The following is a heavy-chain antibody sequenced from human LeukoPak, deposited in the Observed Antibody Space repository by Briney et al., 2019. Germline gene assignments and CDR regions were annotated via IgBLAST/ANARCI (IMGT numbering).Heavy chain of an antibody. V-gene: IGHV1-18*01. CDR2: ISAYNGNT. D-gene: IGHD6-13*01. J-gene: IGHJ3*02. CDR3: ASTAAAGTGDAFDI. Sequence: ASVKVSCKASGYTFTSYGISWVRQAPGQGLEWMGWISAYNGNTNYAQKLQGRVTMTTNTSTSTAYMELRSLRSDDTAVYYCASTAAAGTGDAFDIWGQGTMVTVSS. CDR1: GYTFTSYG.